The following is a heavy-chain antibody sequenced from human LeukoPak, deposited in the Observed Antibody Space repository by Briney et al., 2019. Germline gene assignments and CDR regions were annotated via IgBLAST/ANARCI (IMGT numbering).Heavy chain of an antibody. V-gene: IGHV3-53*01. CDR1: GFIVSSNY. D-gene: IGHD3-3*01. Sequence: GGSLRLSCAASGFIVSSNYMSWVRQAPGKGLEWVSAIYSGGSTYYADSVKGRFTISRDISKNTLYLQMNSLRAEDTAVYYCARGEEYYDFWSGSLPYGMDVWGQGTTVTVSS. CDR2: IYSGGST. J-gene: IGHJ6*02. CDR3: ARGEEYYDFWSGSLPYGMDV.